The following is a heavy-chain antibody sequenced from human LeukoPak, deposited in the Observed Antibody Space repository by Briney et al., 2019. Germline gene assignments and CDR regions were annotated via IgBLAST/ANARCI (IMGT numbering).Heavy chain of an antibody. V-gene: IGHV3-7*01. CDR3: ARDGSSWYYYYYGMDV. J-gene: IGHJ6*02. CDR2: IKQDGSEK. Sequence: PGGSLRLSCAASGFTFSSYWMSWVRQAPGKGLEWVATIKQDGSEKYYVDSVKGRFTISRDNAKNSLYLQMNSLRAEDTAVYYCARDGSSWYYYYYGMDVWGQGTTVTVSS. CDR1: GFTFSSYW. D-gene: IGHD6-13*01.